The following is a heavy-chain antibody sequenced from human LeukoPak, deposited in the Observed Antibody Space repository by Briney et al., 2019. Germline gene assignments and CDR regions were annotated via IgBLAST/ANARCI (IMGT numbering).Heavy chain of an antibody. J-gene: IGHJ4*02. CDR1: GFTFSSYA. CDR3: QGIVGLSFDY. V-gene: IGHV3-30-3*01. CDR2: ISYDGSNK. Sequence: GGSLRLSCAASGFTFSSYAMSWVRQAPGKGLEWVAVISYDGSNKYYADSVKGRFTISRDNSKNTLYLQMNSLRAEDTAVYYCQGIVGLSFDYWGQGTLVTVSS. D-gene: IGHD1-26*01.